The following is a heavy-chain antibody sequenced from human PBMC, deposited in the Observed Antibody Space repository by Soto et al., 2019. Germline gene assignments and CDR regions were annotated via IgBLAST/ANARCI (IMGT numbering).Heavy chain of an antibody. Sequence: GGSLRLSCAASGFTFSNAWMNWVRQAPGKGLEWVGRIKSKTDGGTTDYAAPVKGRFTISRDDSKNTLYLQMNSLKTEDTAVYYCTTDTYDYDFWRGYYGRKDYYYGMDVWGQRTTVTGSS. V-gene: IGHV3-15*07. D-gene: IGHD3-3*01. CDR2: IKSKTDGGTT. J-gene: IGHJ6*02. CDR1: GFTFSNAW. CDR3: TTDTYDYDFWRGYYGRKDYYYGMDV.